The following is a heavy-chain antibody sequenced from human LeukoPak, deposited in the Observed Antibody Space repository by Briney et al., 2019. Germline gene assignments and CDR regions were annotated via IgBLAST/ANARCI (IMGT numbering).Heavy chain of an antibody. CDR2: ISYDGSNK. V-gene: IGHV3-30*03. CDR3: ARAPGAYCSSTSCYHFDY. D-gene: IGHD2-2*01. CDR1: GFTFSSYG. J-gene: IGHJ4*02. Sequence: GRSLRLSCAASGFTFSSYGMHWVRQAPGKGLEWVAVISYDGSNKYYADSVKGRFTISRDNSKNTLYLQMNSLRAEDTAVYYCARAPGAYCSSTSCYHFDYWGQGTLVTVSS.